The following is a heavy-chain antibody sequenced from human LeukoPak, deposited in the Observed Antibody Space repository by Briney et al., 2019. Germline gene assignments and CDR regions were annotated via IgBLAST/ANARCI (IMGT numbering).Heavy chain of an antibody. CDR3: ARDYYDSSGYFQVFDY. J-gene: IGHJ4*02. CDR1: GVSISSYY. CDR2: IYYSGST. V-gene: IGHV4-59*01. Sequence: SETLSLTCTVSGVSISSYYWSWIRQPPGKGLEWIGYIYYSGSTNYNPSLKSRVTISVDTSKNQFSLKLSSVTAADTAVYYCARDYYDSSGYFQVFDYWGQGTLVTVSS. D-gene: IGHD3-22*01.